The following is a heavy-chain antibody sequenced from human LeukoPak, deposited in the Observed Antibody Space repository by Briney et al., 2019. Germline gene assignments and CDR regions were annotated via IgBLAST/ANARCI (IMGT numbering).Heavy chain of an antibody. J-gene: IGHJ3*02. CDR1: GFTFSSYE. V-gene: IGHV3-48*03. CDR2: ISSSGSTI. D-gene: IGHD5-12*01. Sequence: QPGGSLRLSCAASGFTFSSYEMNWVRQAPGKGLEWVSYISSSGSTIYYADSVKGRFTISRDNAKNSLYLQMNSLRAEDTAVYYCARVRFSDSGYQDAFDIWGQGTMVTVSS. CDR3: ARVRFSDSGYQDAFDI.